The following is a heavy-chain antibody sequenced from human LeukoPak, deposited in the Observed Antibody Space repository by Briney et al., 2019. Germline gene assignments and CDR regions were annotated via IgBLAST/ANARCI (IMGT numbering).Heavy chain of an antibody. V-gene: IGHV4-39*07. J-gene: IGHJ5*02. CDR3: ARDRSISWFYV. Sequence: SETLSLTCNVSGDSISVVSYYWAWIRQTPGKGLEWIGSVYYFRGSTYYNPSLQSRVTISVDTSKNQFSLKLNSVTAADTAVYFCARDRSISWFYVWGQGTLVTVSS. CDR1: GDSISVVSYY. D-gene: IGHD2-21*01. CDR2: VYYFRGST.